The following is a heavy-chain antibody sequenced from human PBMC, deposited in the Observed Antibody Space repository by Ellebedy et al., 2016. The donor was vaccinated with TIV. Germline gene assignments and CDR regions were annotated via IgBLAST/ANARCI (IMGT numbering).Heavy chain of an antibody. CDR2: INSDGSST. Sequence: GESLKISCAASGFTFSSYWMHWVRQAPGKGLVWVSRINSDGSSTSYADSVKGRFTISRDNAKNTLYLQMNSLRAEDTAVYYCARSVSSGGSCYSCYYYGMDVWGQGTTVTVSS. CDR3: ARSVSSGGSCYSCYYYGMDV. D-gene: IGHD2-15*01. V-gene: IGHV3-74*01. CDR1: GFTFSSYW. J-gene: IGHJ6*02.